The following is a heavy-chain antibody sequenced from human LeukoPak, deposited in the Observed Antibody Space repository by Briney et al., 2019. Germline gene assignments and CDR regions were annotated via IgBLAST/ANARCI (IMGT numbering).Heavy chain of an antibody. D-gene: IGHD6-19*01. Sequence: PSETLSLTCTVSGGSISTYYWSWIRQPPGKGLEWIGYINYSGSTNSNPSLKSRVTISVDTSKNQFSLKLSSVTAADTAVYYCGRTLDNSGWSYSYSYMDVWGKGTTVTVSS. CDR1: GGSISTYY. CDR3: GRTLDNSGWSYSYSYMDV. V-gene: IGHV4-59*01. CDR2: INYSGST. J-gene: IGHJ6*03.